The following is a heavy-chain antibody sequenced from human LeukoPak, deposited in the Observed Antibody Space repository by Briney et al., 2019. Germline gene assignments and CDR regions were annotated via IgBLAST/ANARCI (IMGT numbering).Heavy chain of an antibody. CDR2: IYYTGST. V-gene: IGHV4-59*12. CDR3: ARAPTSYYYYYGMDV. CDR1: GGSISSYY. J-gene: IGHJ6*02. D-gene: IGHD5-12*01. Sequence: SETLSLTCTVSGGSISSYYWSWIRQPPGKGLEWIGYIYYTGSTSYNPSLKSRVTISVDTSKNQFSLKLSSVTAADTAVYYCARAPTSYYYYYGMDVWGQGTTVTVSS.